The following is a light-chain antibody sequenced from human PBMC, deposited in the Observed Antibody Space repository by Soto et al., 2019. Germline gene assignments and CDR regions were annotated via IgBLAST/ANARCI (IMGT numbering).Light chain of an antibody. J-gene: IGLJ3*02. Sequence: QSALTQPASVSGSPGQSITISCTGTSSDVGGFNYVSWYQQYAGKAPKLIIYSVSTRPSGASYRFSGSKSGNTASLTISGLQAEDEADYYCSSFTSSTTRVFGGGTKLTVL. CDR1: SSDVGGFNY. V-gene: IGLV2-14*01. CDR3: SSFTSSTTRV. CDR2: SVS.